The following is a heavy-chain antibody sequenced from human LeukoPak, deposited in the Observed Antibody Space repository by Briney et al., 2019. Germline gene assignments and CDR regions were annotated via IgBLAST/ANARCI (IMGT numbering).Heavy chain of an antibody. Sequence: SETLSLTCTVSGGSISSYYWSWIRQPPGKGLEWIGYIYYSGSTDYNPSLKSRVTISVDTSKNQFSLKLSSVTAADTPVYYCAREGVTKYYFDYWGQGTLVSVSS. D-gene: IGHD4-11*01. CDR3: AREGVTKYYFDY. CDR1: GGSISSYY. V-gene: IGHV4-59*01. J-gene: IGHJ4*02. CDR2: IYYSGST.